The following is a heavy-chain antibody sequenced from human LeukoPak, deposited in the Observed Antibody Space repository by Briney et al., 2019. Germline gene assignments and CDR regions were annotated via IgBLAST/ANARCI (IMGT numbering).Heavy chain of an antibody. D-gene: IGHD1-26*01. V-gene: IGHV4-39*02. CDR2: IYDSGST. J-gene: IGHJ4*02. CDR3: ARDEKGLGSYGY. CDR1: GASISGSGYY. Sequence: SETLSLTCTVSGASISGSGYYWGWIRQPPGKGLEWIGNIYDSGSTYYNASLQSRVTISIDTSKNQFSLRLSSVTAADTAMYYCARDEKGLGSYGYWGQGTLVTVSS.